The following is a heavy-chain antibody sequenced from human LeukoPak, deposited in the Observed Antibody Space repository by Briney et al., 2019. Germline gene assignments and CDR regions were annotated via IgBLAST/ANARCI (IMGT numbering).Heavy chain of an antibody. CDR2: ITESGGTE. D-gene: IGHD5-18*01. CDR1: AFTFSEYS. J-gene: IGHJ4*02. V-gene: IGHV3-11*01. CDR3: ARPPEGYSYGFYFVH. Sequence: GGSLRLSCVGSAFTFSEYSMSWIRQAPGRELEWISSITESGGTEYYADSVKGRFSISRDNAKSALYLQMNSLRAEDTAVYCCARPPEGYSYGFYFVHWGQGAPVIVSS.